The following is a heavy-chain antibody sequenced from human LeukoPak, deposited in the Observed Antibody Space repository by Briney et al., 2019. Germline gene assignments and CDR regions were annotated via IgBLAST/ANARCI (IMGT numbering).Heavy chain of an antibody. D-gene: IGHD4-11*01. CDR3: ARQDYQRGDAFDI. CDR1: GGSISSYY. V-gene: IGHV4-59*08. J-gene: IGHJ3*02. Sequence: SETLSLTRTVSGGSISSYYWSWIRQPPGKGLEWIGYIYYSGSTNYNPSLKSRVTISVDTSKNQFSLKLSSVTAADTAVYYCARQDYQRGDAFDIWGQGTMVTVSS. CDR2: IYYSGST.